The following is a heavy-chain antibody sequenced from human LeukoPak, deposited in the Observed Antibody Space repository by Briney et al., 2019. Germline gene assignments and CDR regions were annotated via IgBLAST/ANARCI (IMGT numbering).Heavy chain of an antibody. CDR3: ARNIEGYCSGGSCYSFSI. V-gene: IGHV4-30-2*01. CDR2: IYHSGST. D-gene: IGHD2-15*01. CDR1: GGSISSGGYS. J-gene: IGHJ4*02. Sequence: SETLSLTCAVSGGSISSGGYSWSWIRQPPGKGLEWIGYIYHSGSTYYNPSLKSRVTISVDRSKNQFSLKLSSVTAADTAVYYCARNIEGYCSGGSCYSFSIWGQGTLVTVSS.